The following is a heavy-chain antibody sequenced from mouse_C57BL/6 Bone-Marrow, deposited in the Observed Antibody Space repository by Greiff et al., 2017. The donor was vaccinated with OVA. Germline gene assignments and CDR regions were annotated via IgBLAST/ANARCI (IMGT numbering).Heavy chain of an antibody. J-gene: IGHJ2*01. CDR1: GYTFTSYW. CDR2: IYPGNSDT. Sequence: EVKLVESGTVLARPGASVKMSCKTSGYTFTSYWMHWVKQRPGQGLEWIGAIYPGNSDTSYNQKFKGKAKLTAVTSASTAYMELSILTNDDSAVYYCRGIYYDYDAYYFDYWGQGTTLTVSS. V-gene: IGHV1-5*01. CDR3: RGIYYDYDAYYFDY. D-gene: IGHD2-4*01.